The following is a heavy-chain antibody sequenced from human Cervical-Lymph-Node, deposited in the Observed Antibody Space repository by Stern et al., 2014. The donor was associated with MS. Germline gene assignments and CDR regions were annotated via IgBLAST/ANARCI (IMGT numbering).Heavy chain of an antibody. J-gene: IGHJ4*02. CDR1: GFTFSSYA. CDR2: ISYDGGTE. CDR3: ARGRAIVGLDY. D-gene: IGHD1-26*01. V-gene: IGHV3-30*04. Sequence: QVQLVQSGGGVVQPGRSLRLSCAASGFTFSSYAMYWVRQAPGKGLEWVTVISYDGGTEYYADSVQGRFTVPRDHSNSPFDLQMSSLRPEDTAVYYCARGRAIVGLDYWGQGTLVTVSS.